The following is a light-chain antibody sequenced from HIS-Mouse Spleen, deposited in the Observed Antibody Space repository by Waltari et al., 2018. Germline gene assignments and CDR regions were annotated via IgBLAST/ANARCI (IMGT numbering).Light chain of an antibody. CDR2: EGS. CDR1: SSNVGSDNF. CDR3: CSHAGSSTVV. J-gene: IGLJ2*01. V-gene: IGLV2-23*01. Sequence: QSALTPPAPVSGAPGQSITTSCTGPSSNVGSDNFVSWSQQHPGKAPKLTMYEGSKRHSGVSHRFSGSKSGNTASLTICGLQAEDEADYSCCSHAGSSTVVFGGGTKLTVL.